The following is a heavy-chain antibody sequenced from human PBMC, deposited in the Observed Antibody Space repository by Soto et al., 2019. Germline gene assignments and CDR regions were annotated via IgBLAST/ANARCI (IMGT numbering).Heavy chain of an antibody. CDR2: ISGSGGST. V-gene: IGHV3-23*01. CDR1: GFTFSSYE. J-gene: IGHJ4*02. D-gene: IGHD6-19*01. Sequence: GGSLRLSCAVSGFTFSSYEMNWVRQAPGKGLEWVSAISGSGGSTYYADSVKGRFTISRDNSKNTLYLQMNSLRAEDTAVYYCAKAKYSSGWMVYWGQGTLVTVSS. CDR3: AKAKYSSGWMVY.